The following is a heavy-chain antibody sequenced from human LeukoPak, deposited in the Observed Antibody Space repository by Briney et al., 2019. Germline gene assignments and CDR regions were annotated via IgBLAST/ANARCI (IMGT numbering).Heavy chain of an antibody. CDR1: GFTFSIYG. J-gene: IGHJ4*02. D-gene: IGHD1-20*01. CDR2: VSYVGSNK. CDR3: AKDRGNWNEYIDY. V-gene: IGHV3-30*18. Sequence: GRSLRLSCAASGFTFSIYGIRWVRQAPGKGLEWVAVVSYVGSNKYYADSVEGRFTISRDNSKNTLYLKMNSLRAEHTAMYYCAKDRGNWNEYIDYWGQGTLVTVSS.